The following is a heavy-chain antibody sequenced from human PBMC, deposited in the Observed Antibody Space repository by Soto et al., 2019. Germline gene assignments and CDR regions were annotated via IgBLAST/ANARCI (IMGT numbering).Heavy chain of an antibody. CDR3: ARMEQLTYGMDV. J-gene: IGHJ6*02. CDR1: GFTFSSYA. CDR2: ISYDGSNK. Sequence: QVQLVESGGGVVQPGRSLRLSCAASGFTFSSYAMHWVRQAPGKGLEWVAVISYDGSNKYYADSVKGRFTISRDNTKNTLWLQMNSLRAEDTAVYYGARMEQLTYGMDVWCQGATVTVFS. V-gene: IGHV3-30-3*01. D-gene: IGHD6-13*01.